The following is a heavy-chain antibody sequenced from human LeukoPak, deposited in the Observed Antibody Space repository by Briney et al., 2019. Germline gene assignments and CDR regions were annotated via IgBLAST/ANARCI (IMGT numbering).Heavy chain of an antibody. CDR1: EFTFSNAW. Sequence: GGSLRLSCAASEFTFSNAWMSWVRQAPGKGLEWVGRIKSKTDGETTDYAAPVKGRFTISRDDSKTTLYLQINSLKTEDTAVYYCTTDPTYWGQGTLVTVSS. J-gene: IGHJ4*02. CDR3: TTDPTY. CDR2: IKSKTDGETT. V-gene: IGHV3-15*01.